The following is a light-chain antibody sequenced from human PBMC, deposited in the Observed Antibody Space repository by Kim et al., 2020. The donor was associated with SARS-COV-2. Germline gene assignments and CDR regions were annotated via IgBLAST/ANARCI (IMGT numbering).Light chain of an antibody. CDR3: QAWDSSTVL. CDR1: KLGDKY. V-gene: IGLV3-1*01. J-gene: IGLJ2*01. Sequence: GAPGQTASIPCSGDKLGDKYVCWYQQKPGQSPVLVICQDGKRPSGIPERFSGSNSGNTATLTISGTQAMDEADYYCQAWDSSTVLFGGGTQLTVL. CDR2: QDG.